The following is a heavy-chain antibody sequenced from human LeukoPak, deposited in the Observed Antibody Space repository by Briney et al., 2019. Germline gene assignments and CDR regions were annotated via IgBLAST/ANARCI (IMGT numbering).Heavy chain of an antibody. CDR1: GFTFSSYG. CDR2: ISSSGGST. V-gene: IGHV3-23*01. D-gene: IGHD2-15*01. Sequence: GGSLRLSCAASGFTFSSYGMSWVRQAPGKGLEWVSSISSSGGSTYYADSVKGRVTISRDNSKNTLYLQMNSLRAEDTAVYYCAKGLTVAVNWGQGTLVTVSS. CDR3: AKGLTVAVN. J-gene: IGHJ4*02.